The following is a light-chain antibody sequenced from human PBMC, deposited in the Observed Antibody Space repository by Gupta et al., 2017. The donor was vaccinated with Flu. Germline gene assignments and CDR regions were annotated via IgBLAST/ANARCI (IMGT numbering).Light chain of an antibody. V-gene: IGKV3-15*01. CDR1: QSVSSN. CDR2: GAS. Sequence: EIVMTQSPATLSVSPGEGATLSCRASQSVSSNLAWYQQKPGQAPRLLIYGASTRATGIPARFSGSGSGTDFTLTITSLQSEDFAVYYCQQDNNCPWTFGQGTKVEIK. J-gene: IGKJ1*01. CDR3: QQDNNCPWT.